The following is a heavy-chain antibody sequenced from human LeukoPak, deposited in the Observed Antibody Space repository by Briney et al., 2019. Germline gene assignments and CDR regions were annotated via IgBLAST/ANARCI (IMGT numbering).Heavy chain of an antibody. CDR3: ARGRGHIYDPNTTGWFDP. CDR1: GFTFSSYA. D-gene: IGHD2-21*01. CDR2: ISYDGSNK. Sequence: PGGSLRLSCAASGFTFSSYAMHWVRQAPGKGLEWVAVISYDGSNKYYADSVKGRFTISRDNSKNTLHLQMNSLRAEDTAVYYCARGRGHIYDPNTTGWFDPWGQGTLVTVSS. V-gene: IGHV3-30*04. J-gene: IGHJ5*02.